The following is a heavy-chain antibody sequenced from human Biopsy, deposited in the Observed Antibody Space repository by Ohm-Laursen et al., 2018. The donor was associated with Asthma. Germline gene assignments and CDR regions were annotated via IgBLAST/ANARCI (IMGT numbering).Heavy chain of an antibody. D-gene: IGHD3-10*01. CDR2: ISVYKGNT. CDR3: ARAVDYSHYYGIDV. CDR1: GYTFNSAG. Sequence: SVKVSCKTSGYTFNSAGITWVRQAPGQGSELMGLISVYKGNTKVVQTLQDRVTMITDTSTSTAYMELRSLRSDDTAVYFCARAVDYSHYYGIDVWGQGTTVTVS. V-gene: IGHV1-18*01. J-gene: IGHJ6*02.